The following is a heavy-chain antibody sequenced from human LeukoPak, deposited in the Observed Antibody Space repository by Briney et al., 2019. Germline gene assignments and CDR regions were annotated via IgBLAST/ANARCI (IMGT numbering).Heavy chain of an antibody. J-gene: IGHJ6*02. CDR1: GGSFSGYY. Sequence: SETLSLTCAVYGGSFSGYYWSWIRQPPGKGLEWIGEINHSGSTNYNPSLKSRVTISVDTSKNQFSLKLSSVTAADTAVYYCASPLVYYDSSVYSPGDYYGMDVWGQGTTVTVSS. CDR2: INHSGST. CDR3: ASPLVYYDSSVYSPGDYYGMDV. D-gene: IGHD3-22*01. V-gene: IGHV4-34*01.